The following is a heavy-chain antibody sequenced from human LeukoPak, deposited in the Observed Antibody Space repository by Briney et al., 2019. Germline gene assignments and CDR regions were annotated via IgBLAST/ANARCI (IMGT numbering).Heavy chain of an antibody. CDR3: ASRGTVEMATIYSYNWFDP. CDR2: IIPIFGTA. CDR1: GGTFSSYA. Sequence: SVKVSCKASGGTFSSYAISWVRQAPGQGLEWMGGIIPIFGTAKSAQKFQGRVTITTDESKRTDYMELSSLRSEDKAVYYCASRGTVEMATIYSYNWFDPWGQGTLVTVSS. V-gene: IGHV1-69*05. D-gene: IGHD5-24*01. J-gene: IGHJ5*02.